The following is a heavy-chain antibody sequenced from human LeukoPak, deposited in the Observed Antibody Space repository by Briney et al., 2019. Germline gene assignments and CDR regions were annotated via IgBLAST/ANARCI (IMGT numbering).Heavy chain of an antibody. D-gene: IGHD6-13*01. CDR1: GFTFSNYA. CDR2: IGYSDNT. Sequence: GGSLRLSCAASGFTFSNYAMSWVRQAPGKGLEWVSTIGYSDNTYYADSVKGRFTISRDNAKNSLYLQMNSLRAEDTAVYYCARDLAAAGTCFDYWGQGTLVTVSS. J-gene: IGHJ4*02. CDR3: ARDLAAAGTCFDY. V-gene: IGHV3-69-1*01.